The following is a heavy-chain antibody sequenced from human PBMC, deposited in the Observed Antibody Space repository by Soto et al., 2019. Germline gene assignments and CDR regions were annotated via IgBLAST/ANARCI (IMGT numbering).Heavy chain of an antibody. CDR1: GFTFSSYA. Sequence: QVQLVESGGGVVQPGRSLRLSCAASGFTFSSYAMHWVRQAPGKGLEWVAVISYDGSNKYYADSVKGRFTISRDNSKNTLYLQMNSLRAEDTAVYYCARGGSSSEYYFDYWGQGTLVTVSS. J-gene: IGHJ4*02. CDR2: ISYDGSNK. V-gene: IGHV3-30-3*01. D-gene: IGHD6-6*01. CDR3: ARGGSSSEYYFDY.